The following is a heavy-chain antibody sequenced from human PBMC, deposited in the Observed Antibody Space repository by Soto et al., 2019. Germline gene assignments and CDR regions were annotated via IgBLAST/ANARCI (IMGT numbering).Heavy chain of an antibody. D-gene: IGHD6-19*01. CDR2: IWYDGNTK. CDR3: ARPLVAPVAGPYYYGMDV. V-gene: IGHV3-33*01. Sequence: LRLSCAASGFTFNTYGFNWVRQAPGKGLEWVAVIWYDGNTKYYADSVKGRFTISRDNLKNTLYLQMNSLTAEDTAVYYCARPLVAPVAGPYYYGMDVWGQGTTVTVSS. J-gene: IGHJ6*02. CDR1: GFTFNTYG.